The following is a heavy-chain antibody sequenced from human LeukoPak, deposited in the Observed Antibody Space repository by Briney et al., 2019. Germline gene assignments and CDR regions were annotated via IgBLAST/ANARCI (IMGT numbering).Heavy chain of an antibody. D-gene: IGHD5-12*01. CDR2: ISGSGGST. V-gene: IGHV3-23*01. CDR3: AKPSGYDTYYFDY. CDR1: GFTFSSYA. J-gene: IGHJ4*02. Sequence: GGSLRLSCAASGFTFSSYAMSWVRQAPGKGLEWVSAISGSGGSTYYADSVKGRFTISRDNSKNTLYLQMNSLRAEDTAVYYRAKPSGYDTYYFDYWGQGTLVTVSS.